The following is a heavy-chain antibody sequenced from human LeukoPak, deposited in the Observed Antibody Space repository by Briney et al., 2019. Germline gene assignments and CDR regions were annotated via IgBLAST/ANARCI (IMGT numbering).Heavy chain of an antibody. CDR1: GGSISSYY. D-gene: IGHD2-2*01. CDR3: ARDSHPRYCSSTSCPFQH. V-gene: IGHV4-59*01. J-gene: IGHJ1*01. Sequence: SETLSLTCTVSGGSISSYYWSWIRQPPGKGLEWTGYIYYSGSTNYNPSLKSRVTISVDTSKNQFSLKLSSVTAADTAVYYCARDSHPRYCSSTSCPFQHWGQGTLVTVSS. CDR2: IYYSGST.